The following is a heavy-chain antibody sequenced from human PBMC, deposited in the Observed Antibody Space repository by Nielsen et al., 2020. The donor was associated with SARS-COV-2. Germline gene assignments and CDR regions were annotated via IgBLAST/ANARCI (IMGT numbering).Heavy chain of an antibody. CDR3: ARHSGMGSSSWYYYYYGMDV. CDR2: INHSGST. V-gene: IGHV4-34*13. Sequence: WIRQPPGKGLEWIGEINHSGSTNYNPSLKSRVTISVDTSKNQFSLKLSSVTAADTAVYYCARHSGMGSSSWYYYYYGMDVWGQGTTVTVSS. J-gene: IGHJ6*02. D-gene: IGHD6-13*01.